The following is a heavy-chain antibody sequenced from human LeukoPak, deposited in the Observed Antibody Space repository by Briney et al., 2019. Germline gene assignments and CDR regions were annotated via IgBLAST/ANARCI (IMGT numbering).Heavy chain of an antibody. V-gene: IGHV4-59*01. CDR3: ASQEGYSYAPFDY. J-gene: IGHJ4*02. Sequence: PSETLSLTCTVSGGSISSYYWSWIRQPPGKGLEWIGYIYYSGSTNYNPSLKSRVTISVDTSKNQFSLKLSSVTAADTAVYYCASQEGYSYAPFDYWGQGTLVTVSS. CDR2: IYYSGST. CDR1: GGSISSYY. D-gene: IGHD5-18*01.